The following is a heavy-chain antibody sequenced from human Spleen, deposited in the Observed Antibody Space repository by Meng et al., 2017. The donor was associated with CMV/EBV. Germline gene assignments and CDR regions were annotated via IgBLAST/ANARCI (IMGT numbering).Heavy chain of an antibody. CDR3: AKDSTGGYPHFFEN. CDR1: GFTFSSYA. D-gene: IGHD2-8*02. V-gene: IGHV3-23*01. J-gene: IGHJ4*02. CDR2: ISGSGGST. Sequence: GESLKISCAASGFTFSSYAMSWVRQAPGKGLEWVSVISGSGGSTHYADSVKGRFTISRDNSKNTLYLQMYSLRAEDSAVYYCAKDSTGGYPHFFENWGQGALVTVSS.